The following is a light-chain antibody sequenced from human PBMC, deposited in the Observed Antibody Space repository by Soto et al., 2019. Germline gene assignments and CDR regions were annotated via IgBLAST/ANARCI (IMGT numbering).Light chain of an antibody. J-gene: IGKJ4*02. CDR2: AAS. CDR3: QQTTSFPLT. Sequence: DIQMTQSPSFVSASVGDRVTITCRASQGISSWLAWYQHKPGRAPKLLIHAASSLESGVPSRFSGSGSGTDFTLNISILQPEDFATYYCQQTTSFPLTVGGGTKVEIK. CDR1: QGISSW. V-gene: IGKV1-12*01.